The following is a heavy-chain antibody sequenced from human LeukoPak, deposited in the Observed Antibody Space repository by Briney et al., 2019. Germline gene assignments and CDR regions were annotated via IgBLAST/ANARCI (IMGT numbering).Heavy chain of an antibody. CDR2: IKEDGSTK. CDR1: GFTFSASW. D-gene: IGHD4-23*01. V-gene: IGHV3-7*01. Sequence: SGGSLRLSCADSGFTFSASWMDWVRQAPGKGLEGVANIKEDGSTKNYVGSVKGRFTISRDNAKNSLFLQMNSLSAEDTDVYYCARGSTVVTQSSWGQGTLVTVSS. CDR3: ARGSTVVTQSS. J-gene: IGHJ5*02.